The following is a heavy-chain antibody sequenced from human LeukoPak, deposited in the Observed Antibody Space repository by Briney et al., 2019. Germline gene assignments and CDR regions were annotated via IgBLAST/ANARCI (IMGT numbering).Heavy chain of an antibody. V-gene: IGHV3-7*01. J-gene: IGHJ4*02. CDR1: GFTFSSYW. CDR3: ASRHDYVWGSPYFDY. CDR2: IKRDGSVK. D-gene: IGHD3-16*01. Sequence: GGSLRLSCAASGFTFSSYWMSWVRQAPGKGLEWVASIKRDGSVKKYVDSVKGRFTISRDNAKNSLYLQINSLRAEDTAVYYCASRHDYVWGSPYFDYWGQGTLVTVSS.